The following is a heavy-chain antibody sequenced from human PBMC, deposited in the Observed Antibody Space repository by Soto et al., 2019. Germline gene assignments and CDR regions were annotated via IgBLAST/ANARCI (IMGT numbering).Heavy chain of an antibody. V-gene: IGHV4-34*01. CDR2: INHSGSI. Sequence: QVQLQQWGAGLLEPSETLSLTCAVYGGSFSGYYWRWIRQPPGKGLEWLGEINHSGSINYSPSPKRRVTMSVDTSKNQCSLNLRSVTAADTAVYYCARGLGYCSSTSCYRSGCYYSLTYWGQGTLVTVSS. J-gene: IGHJ4*02. CDR1: GGSFSGYY. D-gene: IGHD2-2*01. CDR3: ARGLGYCSSTSCYRSGCYYSLTY.